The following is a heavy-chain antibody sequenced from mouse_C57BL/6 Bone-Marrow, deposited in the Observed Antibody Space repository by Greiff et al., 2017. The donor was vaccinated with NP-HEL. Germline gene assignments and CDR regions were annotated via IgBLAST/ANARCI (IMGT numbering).Heavy chain of an antibody. CDR3: ARDHYYGSFAY. D-gene: IGHD1-1*01. Sequence: EVQLQESGPGLVKPSQSLSLTCSVTGYSITSGYYWNWIRQLPGNKLEWMGYISYDGSNNYNPSLKNRISITRDTSKNQFFLKLNSVTTEDTATYYCARDHYYGSFAYWGQGTLVTVSA. V-gene: IGHV3-6*01. J-gene: IGHJ3*01. CDR1: GYSITSGYY. CDR2: ISYDGSN.